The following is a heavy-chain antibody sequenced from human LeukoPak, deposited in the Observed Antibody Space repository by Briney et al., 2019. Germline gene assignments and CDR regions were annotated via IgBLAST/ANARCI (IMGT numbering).Heavy chain of an antibody. Sequence: GGSLRLSCAASGFTFSGYSMNWVSQAPGKGLEWLSYISSPSSTIYYADSVRGRFTISRDNAKNSLYLQMNSLRAEDAAIYYCARAYLLPSIPYWYFDLWGRGTLVTVSS. CDR2: ISSPSSTI. CDR1: GFTFSGYS. J-gene: IGHJ2*01. V-gene: IGHV3-48*04. D-gene: IGHD2-21*01. CDR3: ARAYLLPSIPYWYFDL.